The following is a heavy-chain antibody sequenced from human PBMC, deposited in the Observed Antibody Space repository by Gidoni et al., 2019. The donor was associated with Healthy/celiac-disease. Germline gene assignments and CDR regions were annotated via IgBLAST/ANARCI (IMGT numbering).Heavy chain of an antibody. V-gene: IGHV4-31*03. CDR3: ARAVVVVAAQAPHFDY. D-gene: IGHD2-15*01. CDR1: GGPISRGGYY. J-gene: IGHJ4*02. CDR2: IYDSGST. Sequence: QVQLQESGPGLVKPSQTLSLTCTVSGGPISRGGYYWSWSRQHPGKGLEWIGYIYDSGSTYYNPSLKSRVTISVDTSKNQFSLKLSSVTAADTAVYYCARAVVVVAAQAPHFDYWGQGTLVTVSS.